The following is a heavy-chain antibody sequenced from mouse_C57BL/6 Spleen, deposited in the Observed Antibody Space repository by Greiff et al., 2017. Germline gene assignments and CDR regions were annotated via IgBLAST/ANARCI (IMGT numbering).Heavy chain of an antibody. CDR3: ARWGTIYAMDY. D-gene: IGHD3-3*01. Sequence: EVQLHQSGPELVKPGASVKISCKASGYTFTDYYMNWVKQSHGKSLEWIGDINPNNGGTSYNQKFKGKATLTVDKSSSTAYMELRSLTSEDSAVYYCARWGTIYAMDYWGQGTSVTVSS. CDR2: INPNNGGT. V-gene: IGHV1-26*01. CDR1: GYTFTDYY. J-gene: IGHJ4*01.